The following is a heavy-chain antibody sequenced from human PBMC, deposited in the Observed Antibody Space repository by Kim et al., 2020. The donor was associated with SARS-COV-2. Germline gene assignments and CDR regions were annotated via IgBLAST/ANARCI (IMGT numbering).Heavy chain of an antibody. J-gene: IGHJ4*02. V-gene: IGHV3-21*01. Sequence: SEKSRFTISRDNAKNSLSLHMNSLRAEDTAVYYCARAGMVQGVIMTYFDYWGQGTLVTVSS. CDR3: ARAGMVQGVIMTYFDY. D-gene: IGHD3-10*01.